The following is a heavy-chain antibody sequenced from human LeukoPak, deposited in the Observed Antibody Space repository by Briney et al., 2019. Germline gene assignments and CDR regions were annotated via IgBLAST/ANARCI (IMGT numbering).Heavy chain of an antibody. J-gene: IGHJ4*02. CDR1: GFTFTKYA. Sequence: GGSLRLSCAASGFTFTKYAMSWVRQAPGKGLQWVSSISASAGTSYYADSVKGRFSISRDSSNNTLYLQMNNLRAEDTALYFFTQKAEYDILTAFDWGQGTLDTVSS. CDR2: ISASAGTS. V-gene: IGHV3-23*01. D-gene: IGHD3-9*01. CDR3: TQKAEYDILTAFD.